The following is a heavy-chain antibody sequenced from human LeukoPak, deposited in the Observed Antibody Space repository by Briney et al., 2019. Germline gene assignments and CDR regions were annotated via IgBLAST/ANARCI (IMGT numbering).Heavy chain of an antibody. D-gene: IGHD5-18*01. V-gene: IGHV4-39*07. CDR2: NYYSGSS. CDR3: AILGRGYSYGSAEYFQH. J-gene: IGHJ1*01. Sequence: SETLSLTCTVSGGSISSSSYYWGRMPPPPGKGLEGIGSNYYSGSSYYSPSLKSRVTISVDTSKNQFSLKLSSVTAADTAVYYCAILGRGYSYGSAEYFQHWGQGTLVTVSS. CDR1: GGSISSSSYY.